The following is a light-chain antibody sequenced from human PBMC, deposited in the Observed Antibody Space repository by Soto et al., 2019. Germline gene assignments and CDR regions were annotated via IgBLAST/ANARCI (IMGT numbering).Light chain of an antibody. J-gene: IGKJ2*01. Sequence: EIQMTQSPSSLSVSVGDRVTITRQASRDIRDFLNWYQQKPGKAPKLLIFDASNLEEGVPPRFSGSGSGTHFTFSINSLQPEDVATYYCQHYDNLPPYIFGQGTKVDI. CDR3: QHYDNLPPYI. CDR2: DAS. CDR1: RDIRDF. V-gene: IGKV1-33*01.